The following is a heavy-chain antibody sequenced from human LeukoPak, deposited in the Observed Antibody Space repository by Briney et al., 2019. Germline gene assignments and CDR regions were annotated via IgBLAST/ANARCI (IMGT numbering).Heavy chain of an antibody. CDR1: GFSFSDAW. Sequence: GGSLRLSCAASGFSFSDAWMNWVRQAPGKGLVWVSRINSDGSSTSYADSVKGRFTISRDNAKNTLYLQMNSLRAEDTAVYYCARRVVVPAAPYYFDYWGQGTLVTVSS. CDR2: INSDGSST. CDR3: ARRVVVPAAPYYFDY. V-gene: IGHV3-74*01. J-gene: IGHJ4*02. D-gene: IGHD2-2*01.